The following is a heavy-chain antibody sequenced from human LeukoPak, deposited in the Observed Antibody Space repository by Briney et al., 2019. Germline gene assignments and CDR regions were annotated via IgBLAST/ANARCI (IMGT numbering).Heavy chain of an antibody. J-gene: IGHJ5*02. CDR1: GYTFTSYG. Sequence: GASVKVSCKASGYTFTSYGINWVRQAPGQGLESMGWISAYNGNTNYAQKLQDRVTMTTDTSTITAYMELRSLRSDDTATYYCARGKGTTSPAAPWGQGTLVTVSS. V-gene: IGHV1-18*01. CDR2: ISAYNGNT. D-gene: IGHD1-1*01. CDR3: ARGKGTTSPAAP.